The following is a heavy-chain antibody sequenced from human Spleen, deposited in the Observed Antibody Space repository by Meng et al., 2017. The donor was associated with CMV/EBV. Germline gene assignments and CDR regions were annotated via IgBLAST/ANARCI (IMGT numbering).Heavy chain of an antibody. Sequence: SGFPFRTYAMHWVRQTPGKGLEWVAVISYDGSNKYYADSVKGRFTISRDNSKNTLHLQMNTLRAEDTALYYCARGGYYDSSGQNWFDPWGQGTLVTVSS. CDR3: ARGGYYDSSGQNWFDP. J-gene: IGHJ5*02. D-gene: IGHD3-22*01. CDR2: ISYDGSNK. CDR1: GFPFRTYA. V-gene: IGHV3-30-3*01.